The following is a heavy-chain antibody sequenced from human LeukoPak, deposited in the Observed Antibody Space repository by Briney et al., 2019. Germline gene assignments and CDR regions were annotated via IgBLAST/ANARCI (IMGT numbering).Heavy chain of an antibody. J-gene: IGHJ3*02. CDR1: GGSISSYH. D-gene: IGHD3-16*01. V-gene: IGHV4-4*07. Sequence: SETLSLTCTISGGSISSYHWSWIRQPAGKGLEWIGRIYSSGSTNYNPSLKSRVTMSVDTSKNQFSLKLSSVTAADTAVYYCARGAASSAFDIWGQGTMVTVSS. CDR2: IYSSGST. CDR3: ARGAASSAFDI.